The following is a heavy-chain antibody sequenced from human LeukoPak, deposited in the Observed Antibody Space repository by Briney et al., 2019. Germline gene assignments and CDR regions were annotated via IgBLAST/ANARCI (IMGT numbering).Heavy chain of an antibody. D-gene: IGHD1-1*01. CDR3: ARRGTGHGMDV. J-gene: IGHJ6*02. CDR2: ISSSSSTI. V-gene: IGHV3-48*04. CDR1: GFTFSSYS. Sequence: PGGSLRLSCAASGFTFSSYSMNWVRQAPGKGLEWVSYISSSSSTICYADSVKGRFTISRDNAKNTLFLQMNSLRAEDTAVYYCARRGTGHGMDVWGQGTTVIVSS.